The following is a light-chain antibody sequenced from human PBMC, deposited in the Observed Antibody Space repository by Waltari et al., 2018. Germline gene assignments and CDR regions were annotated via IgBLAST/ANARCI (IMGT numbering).Light chain of an antibody. J-gene: IGKJ1*01. Sequence: AIQMTQSPSSLSASVGDRVTMTCRASQDIRNELAWYQQKAGKAPNLLIYAASTLQSGVSSRFSGSGSGTDVTLTISSRQPEDFATYYCLQDHNYPLTFGQGTKVEIQ. CDR3: LQDHNYPLT. CDR2: AAS. CDR1: QDIRNE. V-gene: IGKV1-6*01.